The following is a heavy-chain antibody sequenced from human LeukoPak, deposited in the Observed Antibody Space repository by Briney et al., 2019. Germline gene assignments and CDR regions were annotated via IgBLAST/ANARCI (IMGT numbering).Heavy chain of an antibody. CDR3: ARVVYSSSWYYYYYYMDV. D-gene: IGHD6-13*01. J-gene: IGHJ6*03. CDR2: IYYSGST. CDR1: GGSISSSSYY. Sequence: SETLSLTCTVSGGSISSSSYYWGWIRQPPGKGLEWIGSIYYSGSTYYNPSLKSRVTISVDTSKDQFSLKLSSVTAADTAVYYCARVVYSSSWYYYYYYMDVWGKGTTVTVSS. V-gene: IGHV4-39*07.